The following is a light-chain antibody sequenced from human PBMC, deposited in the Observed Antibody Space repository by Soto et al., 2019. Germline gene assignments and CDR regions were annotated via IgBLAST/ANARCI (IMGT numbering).Light chain of an antibody. CDR3: QQYNNWPPWT. V-gene: IGKV3-15*01. Sequence: EIVMTQSPATLSVSAGERATLSCRASENINNKLAWYQQKSGQAPRLLIYGASTRATGIPARFSGSGSGTEFTLTISSLQSEDFAFYYCQQYNNWPPWTLGPGTKVEIK. CDR1: ENINNK. CDR2: GAS. J-gene: IGKJ1*01.